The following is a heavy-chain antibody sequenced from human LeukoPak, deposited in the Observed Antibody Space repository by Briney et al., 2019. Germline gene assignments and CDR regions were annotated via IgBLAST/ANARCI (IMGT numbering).Heavy chain of an antibody. CDR2: IIPIFGTA. V-gene: IGHV1-69*05. CDR3: AHREYYYDSSGYYSY. Sequence: ASVKVSCKASGGTFSSYAISWVRQAPGQGLEWMGGIIPIFGTANYAQKFQGRVTITTDESTSTAYMELSSLRSEDTAVYYCAHREYYYDSSGYYSYWGQGTLVTVSS. CDR1: GGTFSSYA. J-gene: IGHJ4*02. D-gene: IGHD3-22*01.